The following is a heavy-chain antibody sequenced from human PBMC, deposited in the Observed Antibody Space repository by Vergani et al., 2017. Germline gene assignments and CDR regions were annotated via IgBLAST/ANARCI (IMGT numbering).Heavy chain of an antibody. CDR1: GGSISSGGYY. J-gene: IGHJ4*02. CDR3: ARGTAGYSFDY. CDR2: IYYSGST. D-gene: IGHD5-24*01. Sequence: QVQLQESGPGLVKPSQTLSLTCTVSGGSISSGGYYWSWIRQPPGKGLEWIGYIYYSGSTNYNPSLKSRVTISVDTSKNQFSLKLSSVTAADTAVYYCARGTAGYSFDYWGQGTLVTVSS. V-gene: IGHV4-61*08.